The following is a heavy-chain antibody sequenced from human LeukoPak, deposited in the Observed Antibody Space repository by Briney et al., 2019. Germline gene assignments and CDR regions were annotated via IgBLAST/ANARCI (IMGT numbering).Heavy chain of an antibody. J-gene: IGHJ4*02. D-gene: IGHD3-3*02. CDR2: INYNGAIT. CDR3: ARDSLGPSFSVSHFDL. CDR1: GYTFVDYG. V-gene: IGHV3-20*04. Sequence: GGSLRLSCATSGYTFVDYGLSWVRRAPGKGLEWLCAINYNGAITDYADSVKGRFTISRDNAKNSLYLRMDSLRAEDTALYYCARDSLGPSFSVSHFDLWGQGTLVTVSS.